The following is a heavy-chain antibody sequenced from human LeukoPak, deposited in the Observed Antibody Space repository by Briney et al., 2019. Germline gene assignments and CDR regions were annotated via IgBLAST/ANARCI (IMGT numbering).Heavy chain of an antibody. CDR1: GFTFSDHY. J-gene: IGHJ3*02. V-gene: IGHV3-72*01. D-gene: IGHD3-3*01. Sequence: GGSLRLSCAASGFTFSDHYMDWVRQPPGKGLEWVGRIRNKANSHTTEYAAPVKGRFTISRDDLKNSLYLQLNSLKTEDTAVYYCARVGDVIAFDICGQGTMVTVSS. CDR2: IRNKANSHTT. CDR3: ARVGDVIAFDI.